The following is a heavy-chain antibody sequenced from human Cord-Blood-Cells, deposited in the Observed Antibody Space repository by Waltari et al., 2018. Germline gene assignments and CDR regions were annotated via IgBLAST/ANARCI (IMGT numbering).Heavy chain of an antibody. CDR3: ARGGSLGIINSLSWYFDL. D-gene: IGHD3-16*01. J-gene: IGHJ2*01. V-gene: IGHV1-2*02. CDR1: GYTFTGYY. Sequence: QVQLVQSGAEVKKPGASVKVSCKASGYTFTGYYMHWVRQAPGQGLEWMGGINPNSGGTNYAQKFQGRVTMTRDTSISTAYMELSRLRSDDTAVYYCARGGSLGIINSLSWYFDLWGRGTLVTVSS. CDR2: INPNSGGT.